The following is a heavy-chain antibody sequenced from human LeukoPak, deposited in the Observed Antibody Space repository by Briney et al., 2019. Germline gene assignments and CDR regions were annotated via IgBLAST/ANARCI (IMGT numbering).Heavy chain of an antibody. D-gene: IGHD5-24*01. CDR2: VNNKDYGYAT. CDR3: TRRSAREGWYLDL. V-gene: IGHV3-73*01. J-gene: IGHJ2*01. Sequence: PGGSLRLSCAASGFTFSDATMHWVRQASGKGLEWVGRVNNKDYGYATVYGESVKGRFTISGDDSKNTAYLQMNSLTTEDTAVYYCTRRSAREGWYLDLWGRGALVTVSS. CDR1: GFTFSDAT.